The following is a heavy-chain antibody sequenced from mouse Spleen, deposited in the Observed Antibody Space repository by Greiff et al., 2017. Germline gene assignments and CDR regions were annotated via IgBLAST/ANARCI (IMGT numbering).Heavy chain of an antibody. CDR2: IWSGGST. CDR1: GFSLTSYG. D-gene: IGHD4-1*01. Sequence: VQLQQSGPGLVQPSQSLSITCTVSGFSLTSYGVHWVRQSPGKGLEWLGVIWSGGSTDYNAAFISRLSISKDNSKSQVFFKMNSLQADDTAIYYCARGRNWDDFDYWGQGTTLTVSS. V-gene: IGHV2-2*01. J-gene: IGHJ2*01. CDR3: ARGRNWDDFDY.